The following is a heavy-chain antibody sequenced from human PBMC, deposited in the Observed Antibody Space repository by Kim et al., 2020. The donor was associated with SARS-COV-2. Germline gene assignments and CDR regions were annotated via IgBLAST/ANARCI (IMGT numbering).Heavy chain of an antibody. Sequence: GGSLRLSCEASGFTLSSSWMSWVRQAPGKGLEWVANINQDGSEIYYVDSVKGRFTISRDNAKNSLYLQMSSLRAEDTAVYYCVRVGRNGWYHCLENWGQGTLVTVSS. CDR3: VRVGRNGWYHCLEN. CDR2: INQDGSEI. J-gene: IGHJ4*02. V-gene: IGHV3-7*01. D-gene: IGHD6-19*01. CDR1: GFTLSSSW.